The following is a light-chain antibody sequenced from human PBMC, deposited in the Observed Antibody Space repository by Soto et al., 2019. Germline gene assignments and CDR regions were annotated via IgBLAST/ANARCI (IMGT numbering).Light chain of an antibody. Sequence: QSALTQPPSASGSPGQSVTISCTGTSSDVGGYNYVSWYQQHPGKAPKLMIYEVSKRPSGVTDRVSGSKSGNTASLTVSGLQAEDEADYYCTSYAGSDSVVFGGGTKVTVL. J-gene: IGLJ2*01. V-gene: IGLV2-8*01. CDR3: TSYAGSDSVV. CDR2: EVS. CDR1: SSDVGGYNY.